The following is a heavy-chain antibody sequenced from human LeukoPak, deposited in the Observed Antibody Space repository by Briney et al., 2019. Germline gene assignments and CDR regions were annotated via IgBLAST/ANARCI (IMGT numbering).Heavy chain of an antibody. CDR3: ARDLVGATSGYYYYYYMDV. Sequence: ASVKVSCKASGYTFTGYYMHWVRQAPGQGLEWMGWINPNSGGTNYAQKFQGRVTMTRDTSISTAYMELSRLRSDDTAVYYCARDLVGATSGYYYYYYMDVWGKGTTVTVSS. V-gene: IGHV1-2*02. J-gene: IGHJ6*03. CDR2: INPNSGGT. D-gene: IGHD1-26*01. CDR1: GYTFTGYY.